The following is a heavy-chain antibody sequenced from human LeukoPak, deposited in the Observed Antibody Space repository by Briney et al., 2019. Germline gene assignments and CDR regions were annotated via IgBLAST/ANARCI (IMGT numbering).Heavy chain of an antibody. CDR1: GDSISGYY. Sequence: SETLSLTCTVSGDSISGYYWSWIRQPAGKGLEWIGRIYTSGSTNYNPSLKSRVTISVDKSKNQFSLKLSSATAADTAVYYCATIAVAGTIGDYWGQGTLVTVSS. V-gene: IGHV4-4*07. J-gene: IGHJ4*02. D-gene: IGHD6-19*01. CDR2: IYTSGST. CDR3: ATIAVAGTIGDY.